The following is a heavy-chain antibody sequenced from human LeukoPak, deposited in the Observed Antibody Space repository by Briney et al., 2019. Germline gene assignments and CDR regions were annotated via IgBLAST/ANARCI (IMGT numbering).Heavy chain of an antibody. V-gene: IGHV3-33*01. J-gene: IGHJ4*02. CDR2: VWNDGSNK. D-gene: IGHD4-17*01. CDR3: AREESYGDYGLAN. Sequence: GRSLRLSCAASGFTFSSYGMHWVRQAPGNGLEWVAVVWNDGSNKYYTDSVKGRFTISRDNSENTLSLQMNSLRAEDTAVYYCAREESYGDYGLANWGQGTLVTVSS. CDR1: GFTFSSYG.